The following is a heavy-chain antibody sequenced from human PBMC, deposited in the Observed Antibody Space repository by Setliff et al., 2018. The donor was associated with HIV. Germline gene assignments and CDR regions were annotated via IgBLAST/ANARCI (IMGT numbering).Heavy chain of an antibody. CDR2: IYPDESDS. CDR1: GYSFPTYW. J-gene: IGHJ4*02. Sequence: GESLKISCKGSGYSFPTYWIAWVRQMPGKGLEWMGVIYPDESDSRYSPSFRGQVTISSDKSINTAYLQWSSLKASDTAMYYCARVDMGYYYDSSGYSHFDHWGQGTLVTVSS. CDR3: ARVDMGYYYDSSGYSHFDH. V-gene: IGHV5-51*01. D-gene: IGHD3-22*01.